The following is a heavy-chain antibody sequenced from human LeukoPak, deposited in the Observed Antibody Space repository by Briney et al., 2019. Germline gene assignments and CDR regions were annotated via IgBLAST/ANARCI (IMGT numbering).Heavy chain of an antibody. CDR3: AKDHSSGYYPEPFDY. J-gene: IGHJ4*02. D-gene: IGHD3-22*01. V-gene: IGHV3-23*01. Sequence: HPGGSLRLSCAASGFTFSTYAMSWVRQAPGKGLEWVSAISGSGGSTYYADSVKGRFTISRDNSKNTLYLQMNSLRAEDTAVYYCAKDHSSGYYPEPFDYWGQGTLVTVSS. CDR2: ISGSGGST. CDR1: GFTFSTYA.